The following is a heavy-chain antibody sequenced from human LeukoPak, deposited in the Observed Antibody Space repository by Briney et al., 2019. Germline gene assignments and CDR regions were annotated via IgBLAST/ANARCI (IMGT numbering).Heavy chain of an antibody. CDR2: ISSSCSTI. CDR3: ARERMVRYFDWLLSE. D-gene: IGHD3-9*01. CDR1: GFTFSDYY. Sequence: GGSLRLSCAASGFTFSDYYMSWIRQAPGKGLEWVSYISSSCSTIYYPDSVKGRFTTSRDNAKNSLYLQMNSLRAEDTAVYYCARERMVRYFDWLLSEWGQGTLVTVSS. J-gene: IGHJ4*02. V-gene: IGHV3-11*01.